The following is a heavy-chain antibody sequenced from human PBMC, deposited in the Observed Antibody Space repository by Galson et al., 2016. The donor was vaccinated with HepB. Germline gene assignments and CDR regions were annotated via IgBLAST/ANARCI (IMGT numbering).Heavy chain of an antibody. V-gene: IGHV3-33*01. Sequence: SLRLSCAASGFTFSTYGMHWVRQAPGKGLEWVAVIWYDGSEKYYADSVKGRFTISRDNSKNTLYLQINSLRAEDTAVYYCTRETRWYFDLWGRGTLLTVSS. J-gene: IGHJ2*01. CDR2: IWYDGSEK. CDR1: GFTFSTYG. CDR3: TRETRWYFDL.